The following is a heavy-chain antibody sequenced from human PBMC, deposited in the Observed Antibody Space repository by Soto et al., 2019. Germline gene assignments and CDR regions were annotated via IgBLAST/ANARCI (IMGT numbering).Heavy chain of an antibody. CDR2: IYYRGTT. D-gene: IGHD1-26*01. CDR1: GVSTSNHY. CDR3: ARGGGSPYHDHEFDY. Sequence: QVQLQESGPGLVKPSETLSLTCSVSGVSTSNHYWTWIRKPPGLGPEWIVCIYYRGTTNYNHSFVSCVTISVDTSKNQLSLKLSSVTTADTAVYYCARGGGSPYHDHEFDYWGQGILVTVSS. V-gene: IGHV4-59*11. J-gene: IGHJ4*02.